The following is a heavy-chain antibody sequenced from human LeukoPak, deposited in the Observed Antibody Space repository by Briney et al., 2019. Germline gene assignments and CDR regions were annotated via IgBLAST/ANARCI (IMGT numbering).Heavy chain of an antibody. CDR3: AGVKYYGSGSSYFDY. V-gene: IGHV4-39*01. D-gene: IGHD3-10*01. Sequence: PSETLSLTCTVSGGSISSSSYYWGWLRDPRGRGLEWFGSIYYSGSTYYNPSLKSRGTISVDTSKNQFSLKLSSVTAADTAVYYCAGVKYYGSGSSYFDYWGQGTLVTVSS. J-gene: IGHJ4*02. CDR1: GGSISSSSYY. CDR2: IYYSGST.